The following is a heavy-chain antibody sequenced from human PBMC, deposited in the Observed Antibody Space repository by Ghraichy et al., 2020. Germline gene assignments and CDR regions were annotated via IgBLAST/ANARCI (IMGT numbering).Heavy chain of an antibody. CDR3: AKARVLPTRLGFDY. V-gene: IGHV3-23*01. D-gene: IGHD3-16*01. J-gene: IGHJ4*02. Sequence: LSLTCAASGFTFSSYAMSWVRQAPGKGLEWVSAISGSGGSTYYADSVKGRFTISRDNSKNTLYLQMNSLRAEDTAVYYCAKARVLPTRLGFDYWGQGTLVTVSS. CDR2: ISGSGGST. CDR1: GFTFSSYA.